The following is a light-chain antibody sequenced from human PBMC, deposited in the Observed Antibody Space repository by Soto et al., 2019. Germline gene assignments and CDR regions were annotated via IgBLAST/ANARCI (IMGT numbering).Light chain of an antibody. CDR1: QSISSY. Sequence: DIQMTQSPSSLSASVGDRVTITCRASQSISSYLNWYQQKPGKAPKLQIYAAPSLQSGVPSRFSGSGSGTDSPLTISSLQPEEFATYDCQQSYNTPLSFGGGTKVEIK. CDR2: AAP. CDR3: QQSYNTPLS. J-gene: IGKJ4*01. V-gene: IGKV1-39*01.